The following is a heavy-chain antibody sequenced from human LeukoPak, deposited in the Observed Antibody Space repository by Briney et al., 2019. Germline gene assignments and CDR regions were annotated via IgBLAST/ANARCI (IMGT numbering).Heavy chain of an antibody. V-gene: IGHV3-15*01. Sequence: GGSLRLSCVASGFTFSYAWMNWVRQAPGKGLEWVGRIKSKSDGGATDYTAPVKGRFTISRDNSKNTLYLQMNSLRAEDTAVYYCAKGGISGSYYLYFDYWGQGTLVTVSS. CDR1: GFTFSYAW. CDR3: AKGGISGSYYLYFDY. CDR2: IKSKSDGGAT. J-gene: IGHJ4*02. D-gene: IGHD1-26*01.